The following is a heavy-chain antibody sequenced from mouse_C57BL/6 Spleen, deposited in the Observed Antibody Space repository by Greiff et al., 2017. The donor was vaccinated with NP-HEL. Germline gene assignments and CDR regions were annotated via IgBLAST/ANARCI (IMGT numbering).Heavy chain of an antibody. CDR2: IDPSDSYT. CDR3: ARGGYDGY. J-gene: IGHJ2*01. CDR1: GNTFTSYW. V-gene: IGHV1-69*01. D-gene: IGHD2-2*01. Sequence: QVQLQQPGAELVMPGASVKLSCKASGNTFTSYWMHWVKQRPGQGLEWIGEIDPSDSYTNYNQKFKGKSTLTVDKSSSTAYMQLSSLTSEDSAVYYCARGGYDGYWGQGTTLTVSS.